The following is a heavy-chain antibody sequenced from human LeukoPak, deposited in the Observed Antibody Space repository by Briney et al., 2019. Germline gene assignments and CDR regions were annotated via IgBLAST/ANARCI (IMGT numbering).Heavy chain of an antibody. CDR1: GGSISSYY. CDR3: ARGVYYYGSGSYPDY. J-gene: IGHJ4*02. V-gene: IGHV4-34*01. CDR2: INHSGST. Sequence: SETLSLTCTVSGGSISSYYWSWIRQPPGKGLEWIGEINHSGSTNYNPSLKSRVTISVDTSKNQFSLKLSSVTAADTAVYYCARGVYYYGSGSYPDYWGQGTLVTVSS. D-gene: IGHD3-10*01.